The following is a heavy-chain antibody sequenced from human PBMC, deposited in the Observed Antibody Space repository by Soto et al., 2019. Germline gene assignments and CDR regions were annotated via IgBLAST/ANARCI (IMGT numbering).Heavy chain of an antibody. V-gene: IGHV3-23*01. J-gene: IGHJ6*03. CDR1: GFTFSTYA. CDR3: AGRYCTNGVCYTNYYYYIDV. D-gene: IGHD2-8*01. CDR2: ITTSGGNT. Sequence: EVQLLESGGGLVQPGGSLRLSCAASGFTFSTYAMSWVRQAPGKGLEWVSTITTSGGNTYYADSVQGPFTISRDNSKNTLYLQKNSLRAEDTAVYYCAGRYCTNGVCYTNYYYYIDVWGKGTTVTVSS.